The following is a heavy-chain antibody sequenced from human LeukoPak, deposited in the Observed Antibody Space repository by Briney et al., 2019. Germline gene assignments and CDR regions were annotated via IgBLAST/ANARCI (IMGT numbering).Heavy chain of an antibody. CDR2: IHYSGST. V-gene: IGHV4-39*07. CDR1: GGSISSSAYR. J-gene: IGHJ6*03. CDR3: ARDFSSSSTVYYYYYMDV. Sequence: SETLSLTCTVSGGSISSSAYRWGWIRQPPGKGLEWIGSIHYSGSTYYNPSLKSRVTISVDTSKNQFSLKLSSVTAADTAIYYCARDFSSSSTVYYYYYMDVWGKGTTVTVSS. D-gene: IGHD6-6*01.